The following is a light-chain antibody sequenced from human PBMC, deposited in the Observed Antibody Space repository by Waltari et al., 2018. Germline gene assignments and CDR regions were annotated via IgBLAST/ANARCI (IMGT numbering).Light chain of an antibody. J-gene: IGLJ3*02. CDR2: VNSDGSH. CDR3: QPGRDGTGV. V-gene: IGLV4-69*01. CDR1: SGHSSNI. Sequence: QLVLTQSPSASASLGASVRLTCTLSSGHSSNIIAWHQKQPEKGRRYLMKVNSDGSHSKGDKIPDCFSGSGAGAERYLTSSSVQSEDEADYYCQPGRDGTGVFGGGTKLTVL.